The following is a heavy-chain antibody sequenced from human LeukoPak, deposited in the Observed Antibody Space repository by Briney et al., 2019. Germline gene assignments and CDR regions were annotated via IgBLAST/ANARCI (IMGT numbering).Heavy chain of an antibody. J-gene: IGHJ4*02. D-gene: IGHD5-18*01. CDR1: GYTFTGYY. Sequence: ASVKVTCKASGYTFTGYYMHWVRQAPGQGLEWMGWINPNSGGTNYAQKFQGRVTITADESTSTGNMELSSLRSEDTAVYYCARKAGGIQLWTQPAYYFDYWGQGTLVTVSS. CDR2: INPNSGGT. V-gene: IGHV1-2*02. CDR3: ARKAGGIQLWTQPAYYFDY.